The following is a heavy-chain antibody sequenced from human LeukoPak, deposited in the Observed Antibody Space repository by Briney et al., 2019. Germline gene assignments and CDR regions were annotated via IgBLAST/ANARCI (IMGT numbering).Heavy chain of an antibody. CDR1: GFTFSSYS. Sequence: GGSLRLSCAASGFTFSSYSMNWVRQAPGKGLEWVSSISSSSSYIYYADSVKGRFTISRDNAKNTLSLQMNSLRAEDTAVYYCARQARSDTSGYYFYFEYWGPGTLVTVSA. CDR2: ISSSSSYI. V-gene: IGHV3-21*01. D-gene: IGHD3-22*01. CDR3: ARQARSDTSGYYFYFEY. J-gene: IGHJ4*02.